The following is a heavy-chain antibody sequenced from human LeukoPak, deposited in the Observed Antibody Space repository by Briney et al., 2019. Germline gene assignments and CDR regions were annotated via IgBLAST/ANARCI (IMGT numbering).Heavy chain of an antibody. CDR2: ISSSSSYI. J-gene: IGHJ4*02. CDR3: ARADLGYSYGYGGLDY. CDR1: GFTFSSYS. Sequence: GGSLRLSCAASGFTFSSYSMNWVRQAPGKGLEWVSSISSSSSYIYYADSVKGRFTISRDNAKNSLYLQMNSLRAEDTAVYYCARADLGYSYGYGGLDYWGRGTLVTVSS. D-gene: IGHD5-18*01. V-gene: IGHV3-21*01.